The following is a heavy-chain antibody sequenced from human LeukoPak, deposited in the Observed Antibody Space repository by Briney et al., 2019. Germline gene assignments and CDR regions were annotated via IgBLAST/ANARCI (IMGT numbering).Heavy chain of an antibody. V-gene: IGHV4-61*02. Sequence: SQTLSLTCTVSGGSISSGSNYWSWIRQPAGKGLEWIGRIYTSGSTNYNPSLKSRVTMSVDTSKNQFSLKLTAVTAADTAVYYCARVGLLRAFDIWGQGTMVTISS. D-gene: IGHD3/OR15-3a*01. CDR1: GGSISSGSNY. CDR3: ARVGLLRAFDI. CDR2: IYTSGST. J-gene: IGHJ3*02.